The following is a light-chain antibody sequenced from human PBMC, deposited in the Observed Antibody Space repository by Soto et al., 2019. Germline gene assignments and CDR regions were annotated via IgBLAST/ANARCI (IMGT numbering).Light chain of an antibody. V-gene: IGLV2-8*01. J-gene: IGLJ2*01. CDR1: SSDVGGYNY. Sequence: QSVLTQPPSASGSPGQSVTISCTGSSSDVGGYNYVSWYQQHPGKAPKLMIYDVSKRPSGVPDRFSGSKSGNTASLTVSGLQAEDEAHYYCSSYAGSNIVVFGGGTKLTVL. CDR3: SSYAGSNIVV. CDR2: DVS.